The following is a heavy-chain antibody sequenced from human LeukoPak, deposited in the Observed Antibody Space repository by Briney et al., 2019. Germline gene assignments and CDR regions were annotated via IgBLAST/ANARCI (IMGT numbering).Heavy chain of an antibody. CDR3: TRAPPGMTMMTDY. D-gene: IGHD3-22*01. Sequence: ASVTVSCKASGYTFTNYHIAWVRPAPGQGLEWMGWVSTNDGNTVYAQRLQGRVTMTTDTSTSVAYMELRSLTSDDTAVYYCTRAPPGMTMMTDYWGQGTLVTVSS. CDR2: VSTNDGNT. V-gene: IGHV1-18*01. J-gene: IGHJ4*02. CDR1: GYTFTNYH.